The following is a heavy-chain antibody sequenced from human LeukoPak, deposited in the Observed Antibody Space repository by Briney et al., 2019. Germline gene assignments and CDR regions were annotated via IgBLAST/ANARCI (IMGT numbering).Heavy chain of an antibody. V-gene: IGHV3-30*18. CDR2: MSYDGSNK. D-gene: IGHD3-22*01. J-gene: IGHJ4*02. CDR1: GFTISGYA. Sequence: GTSLRLSCAASGFTISGYAMHWVRQAPGKGLEWVAVMSYDGSNKYYVDSVKGRFTVSRDNSKNTLYLQMNSLRAEDTAVYYCAKDIYYDSSGYRGYFDYWGQGTLVTVSS. CDR3: AKDIYYDSSGYRGYFDY.